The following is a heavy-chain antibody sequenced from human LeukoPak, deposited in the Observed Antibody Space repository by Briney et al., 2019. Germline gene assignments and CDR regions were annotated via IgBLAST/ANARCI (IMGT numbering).Heavy chain of an antibody. V-gene: IGHV4-59*01. Sequence: SETLSLTCTVSGDSISSYYWSWIRQPPGKGLEWIGYIYDSRNTNYNPSLKSRVTISIDTSKNQFSLKLRSVTAADTAVYYCARAYDDAWGQGKMVTVSS. CDR3: ARAYDDA. J-gene: IGHJ3*01. D-gene: IGHD3-16*01. CDR2: IYDSRNT. CDR1: GDSISSYY.